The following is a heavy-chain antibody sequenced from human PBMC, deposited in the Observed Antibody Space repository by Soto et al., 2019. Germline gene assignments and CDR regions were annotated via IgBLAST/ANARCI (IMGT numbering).Heavy chain of an antibody. CDR2: ISNDGSHE. Sequence: GGSLRLSCAASGFMFSNYAMYWVRQAPGKGPEWVAVISNDGSHEYYVDSVKGRFSSSRDNSKNTVYLQMNSLRPDDTAFYYCARVGSGGGGDYWGQGTLVTVSS. CDR1: GFMFSNYA. V-gene: IGHV3-30*03. CDR3: ARVGSGGGGDY. D-gene: IGHD3-16*01. J-gene: IGHJ4*02.